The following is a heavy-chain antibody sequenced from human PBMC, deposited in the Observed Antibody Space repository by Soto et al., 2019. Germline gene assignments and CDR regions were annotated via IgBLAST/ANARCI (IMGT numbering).Heavy chain of an antibody. V-gene: IGHV3-30-3*01. CDR1: GFTFSSYA. J-gene: IGHJ3*02. D-gene: IGHD5-12*01. CDR3: AGGRREMATNWRAFDI. CDR2: ISYDGYNK. Sequence: VHLVESGGGLVQPGGSLRLSCAASGFTFSSYAMHWVRQTPGKGLEWVAVISYDGYNKYYADSVKGRFTISRDNSKNTLYLQMNSLRTEDTAVYYCAGGRREMATNWRAFDIWGQGTMVTVSS.